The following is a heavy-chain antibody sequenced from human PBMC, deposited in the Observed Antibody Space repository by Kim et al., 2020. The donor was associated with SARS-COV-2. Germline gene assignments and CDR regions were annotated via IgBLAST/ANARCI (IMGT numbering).Heavy chain of an antibody. V-gene: IGHV3-11*03. CDR3: VRYETSTYYSSNGMDV. CDR1: GFTFGDYY. J-gene: IGHJ6*02. CDR2: ISSKSTYI. Sequence: GGSLSLSCTASGFTFGDYYMSWIRQAPGKGLECISFISSKSTYIQYADSVKGRFTISRDNAEQSLYLQMNSLRADDTAVYYCVRYETSTYYSSNGMDVWGQGTTVTVSS. D-gene: IGHD3-3*01.